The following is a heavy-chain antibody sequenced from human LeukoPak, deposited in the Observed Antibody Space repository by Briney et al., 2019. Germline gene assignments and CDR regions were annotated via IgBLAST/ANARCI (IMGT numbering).Heavy chain of an antibody. D-gene: IGHD3-16*01. J-gene: IGHJ4*02. CDR3: ARGVEGLGLGFDY. Sequence: GGSLRLSCAASGFTFSSYAMSWVRQAPGKGLEWVSAISGSGGSTYYADSVKGRFTISRDNSKNTLYLQMNSLRAEDTAVYYCARGVEGLGLGFDYWGQGTLVTVSS. V-gene: IGHV3-23*01. CDR2: ISGSGGST. CDR1: GFTFSSYA.